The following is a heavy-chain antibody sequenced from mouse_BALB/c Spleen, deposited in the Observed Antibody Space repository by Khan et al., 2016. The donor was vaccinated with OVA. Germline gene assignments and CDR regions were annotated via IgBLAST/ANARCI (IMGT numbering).Heavy chain of an antibody. CDR2: IYPGSANI. J-gene: IGHJ3*01. CDR3: AREWAAWFPY. V-gene: IGHV1-77*01. CDR1: GYTFTDYY. Sequence: VQLVESGAELARPGASVNLSCKASGYTFTDYYINWMRQRTGQGLEWIGEIYPGSANIYYNEKFKGKATLTADKSSSTVYMQLSSLTSEDSAVYCCAREWAAWFPYWGQGTLVTVSA.